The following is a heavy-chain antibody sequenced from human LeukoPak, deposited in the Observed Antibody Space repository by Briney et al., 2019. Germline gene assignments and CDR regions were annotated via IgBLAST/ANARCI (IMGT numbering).Heavy chain of an antibody. Sequence: SVKVSCKASGYTFTSYTINWVRQAPGQGLEWMGRIIPILGIANYAQKFQGRVTITADKSTSTAYMELSSLRSEDTAVYYCARDGLSYYGSGSPRFDPWGQGTLVTVSS. CDR3: ARDGLSYYGSGSPRFDP. CDR2: IIPILGIA. V-gene: IGHV1-69*04. D-gene: IGHD3-10*01. J-gene: IGHJ5*02. CDR1: GYTFTSYT.